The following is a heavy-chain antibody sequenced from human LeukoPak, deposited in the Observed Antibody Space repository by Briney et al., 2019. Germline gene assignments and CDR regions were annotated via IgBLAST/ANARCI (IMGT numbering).Heavy chain of an antibody. CDR1: GFTFSSYA. D-gene: IGHD1-26*01. CDR3: AKLSGSRNHPFDY. CDR2: ISGSGGST. V-gene: IGHV3-23*01. Sequence: GGSLRLSCAASGFTFSSYAMSWVRQAPGKGLEWVSAISGSGGSTYYADSVKGRFTISRDNSKNTLYLQMNSLRAEVTAVYYCAKLSGSRNHPFDYWGQGTLVTVSS. J-gene: IGHJ4*02.